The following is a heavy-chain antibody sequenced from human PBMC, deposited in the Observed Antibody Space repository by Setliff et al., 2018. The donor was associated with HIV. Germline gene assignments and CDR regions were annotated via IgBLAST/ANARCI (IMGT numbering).Heavy chain of an antibody. CDR2: INPNTGGT. CDR3: ARGASGAPWDV. J-gene: IGHJ6*04. D-gene: IGHD1-26*01. V-gene: IGHV1-2*02. CDR1: GYTFTDYY. Sequence: ASVKVSCKAFGYTFTDYYIHWVRQAPGQGLEWMGWINPNTGGTNYAQKFQGRVTMTTDTSTSTAYMEVRSLSSDDTAVYYCARGASGAPWDVWGKGTTVTVSS.